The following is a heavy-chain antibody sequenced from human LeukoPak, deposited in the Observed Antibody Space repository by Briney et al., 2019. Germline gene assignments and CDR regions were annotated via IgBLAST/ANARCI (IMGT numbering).Heavy chain of an antibody. Sequence: VASVKVSCKASGYTFTSYGISWVRQAPGQGLEWMGWISAYNGNTDYAQKLQGRVTMTTDTSTSTAYMELRSLRSDDTAVYYCARDEGHAVLRFLEWLLAHDAFDIWGQGTMVTVSS. CDR1: GYTFTSYG. CDR3: ARDEGHAVLRFLEWLLAHDAFDI. V-gene: IGHV1-18*01. CDR2: ISAYNGNT. D-gene: IGHD3-3*01. J-gene: IGHJ3*02.